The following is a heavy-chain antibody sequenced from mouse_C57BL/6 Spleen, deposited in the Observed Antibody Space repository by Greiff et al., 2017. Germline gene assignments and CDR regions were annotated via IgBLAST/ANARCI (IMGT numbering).Heavy chain of an antibody. V-gene: IGHV14-4*01. Sequence: VQLQHSGAELVRPGASVKLSCTASGFNIKDDYMHWVKQRPEQGLEWIGWIDPENGDTEYASKFQGKATITADTSSNTAYLQLSSLTSEDTAVYYCTTAWFAYWGQGTLVTVSA. CDR1: GFNIKDDY. CDR2: IDPENGDT. CDR3: TTAWFAY. J-gene: IGHJ3*01.